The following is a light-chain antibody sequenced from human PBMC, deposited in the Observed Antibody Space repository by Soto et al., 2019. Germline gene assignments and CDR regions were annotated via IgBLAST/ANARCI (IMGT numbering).Light chain of an antibody. CDR2: GAS. Sequence: EIVMTQSPATLSVSPGERAPLSCRASQSVSIKLAWYQQRPGQAPRLLIYGASTRAFGVAARFSGGGSGTESTLTISSLQSEDFAVYHCQQYNNGPPWTFGQGTKVDI. CDR1: QSVSIK. CDR3: QQYNNGPPWT. V-gene: IGKV3-15*01. J-gene: IGKJ1*01.